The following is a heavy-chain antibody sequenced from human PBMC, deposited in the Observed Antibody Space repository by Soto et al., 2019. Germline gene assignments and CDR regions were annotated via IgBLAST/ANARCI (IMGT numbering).Heavy chain of an antibody. CDR1: GGTYRNYA. D-gene: IGHD3-22*01. V-gene: IGHV1-69*01. Sequence: QVHLVQSGAEVKKPGSSVRVSCKASGGTYRNYAVNWVRQAPGQGLEWMGGIIPISGTTNYAQKFQGRVTITADESTSTSYMELRRVRSEDTAVYFCARDEGDDSSGYYDVNYWGQGTLVTVSS. CDR3: ARDEGDDSSGYYDVNY. J-gene: IGHJ4*02. CDR2: IIPISGTT.